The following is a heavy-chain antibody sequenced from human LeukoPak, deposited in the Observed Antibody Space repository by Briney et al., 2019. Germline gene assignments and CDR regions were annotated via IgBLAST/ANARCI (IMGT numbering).Heavy chain of an antibody. D-gene: IGHD6-13*01. V-gene: IGHV4-59*01. Sequence: PSETLSLTCTVSGGSISSYYWSWIRQPPGKGLEWIGYIYYSGSTNYNPSLKSRVTISVDTSKNQFSLKLSSVSVADTAVYYCARGLIAARFYGMDVWGQGTLVTVSS. CDR1: GGSISSYY. CDR3: ARGLIAARFYGMDV. CDR2: IYYSGST. J-gene: IGHJ6*02.